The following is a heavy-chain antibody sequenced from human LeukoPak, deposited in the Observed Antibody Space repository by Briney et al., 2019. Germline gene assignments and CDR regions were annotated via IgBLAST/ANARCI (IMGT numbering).Heavy chain of an antibody. V-gene: IGHV3-23*01. CDR2: ISGSGSGT. D-gene: IGHD2-2*01. Sequence: GGSLRLSCAASGFTFSSFIMSWVRQAPGQGLEWVSAISGSGSGTYYADSVKGRFTPYRDNSKNTLFLQMNSLRAEDTAVYYCAKGITSCLIWGQGAMVTVSS. CDR1: GFTFSSFI. CDR3: AKGITSCLI. J-gene: IGHJ3*02.